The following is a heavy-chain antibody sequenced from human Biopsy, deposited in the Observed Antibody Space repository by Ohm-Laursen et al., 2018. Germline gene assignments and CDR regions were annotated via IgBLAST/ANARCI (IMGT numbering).Heavy chain of an antibody. CDR2: VYYTGST. CDR1: GDSISSYY. J-gene: IGHJ5*02. V-gene: IGHV4-59*01. CDR3: ARDLYDFCGGCPFDP. D-gene: IGHD3-3*01. Sequence: TLSLTCSVSGDSISSYYWSWIRQPPGKGLQWIGYVYYTGSTDYNPSLQSRVTTSVDTSKNHFSLRLRSVTPADTAMYYCARDLYDFCGGCPFDPWGQGTLVTVSP.